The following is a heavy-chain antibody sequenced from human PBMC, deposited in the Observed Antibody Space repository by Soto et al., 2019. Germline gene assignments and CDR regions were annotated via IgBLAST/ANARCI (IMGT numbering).Heavy chain of an antibody. Sequence: TLSLTCTVSGGSISSGGYYWSWIRQHPGKGLEWIGYIYYSGSTYYNPSLKSRVTISVDTSKNQFSLKLSSVTAADTAVYYCARDRGYGHPFDYWGQGTLVTVSS. CDR3: ARDRGYGHPFDY. CDR2: IYYSGST. V-gene: IGHV4-31*03. D-gene: IGHD5-12*01. CDR1: GGSISSGGYY. J-gene: IGHJ4*02.